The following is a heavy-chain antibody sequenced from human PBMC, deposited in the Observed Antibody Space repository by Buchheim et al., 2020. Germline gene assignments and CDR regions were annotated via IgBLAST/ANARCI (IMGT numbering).Heavy chain of an antibody. CDR1: GGSFSDYY. D-gene: IGHD1-14*01. CDR3: ARGPGARRTLDY. J-gene: IGHJ4*02. CDR2: IHQRGST. V-gene: IGHV4-34*01. Sequence: QVQLQQWGAGLLKPSETLSLTCAVYGGSFSDYYWNWIRQLPEKGLEWIGEIHQRGSTKYNPSLKSRATTSVDASKNQFSLSVTSVATADTAVYYCARGPGARRTLDYWGQGTL.